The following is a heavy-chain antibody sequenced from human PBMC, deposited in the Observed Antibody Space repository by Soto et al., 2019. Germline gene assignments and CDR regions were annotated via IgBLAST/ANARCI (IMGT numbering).Heavy chain of an antibody. Sequence: PSETLSLTCTVSGGSVSGGSYFWSWVRQPPGKGLEWIGYFYYSGSTKYNPSLKSRVTILEDTSKNQFSLKLNSVTVEDTAVYYCAKENWANPDSWGQGTLVTVSS. V-gene: IGHV4-61*01. CDR2: FYYSGST. D-gene: IGHD7-27*01. CDR1: GGSVSGGSYF. CDR3: AKENWANPDS. J-gene: IGHJ4*02.